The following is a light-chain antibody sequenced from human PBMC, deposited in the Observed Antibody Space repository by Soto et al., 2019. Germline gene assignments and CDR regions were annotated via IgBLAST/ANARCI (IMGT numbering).Light chain of an antibody. CDR3: EAWDDSLSGLV. V-gene: IGLV1-47*02. CDR2: SDT. J-gene: IGLJ3*02. Sequence: QSVLTQPPSASGTPGQTITISCSGSMSNTEVHSVHWYQQLPGTAPKLLIYSDTQRPSGVPDRFSGSKSGTSAYLGISGLRSEDEAEYFCEAWDDSLSGLVFGGGTKVTVL. CDR1: MSNTEVHS.